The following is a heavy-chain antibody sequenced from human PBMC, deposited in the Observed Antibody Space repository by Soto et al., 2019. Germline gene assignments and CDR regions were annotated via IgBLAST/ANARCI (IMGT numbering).Heavy chain of an antibody. CDR1: CGSLSNSSYY. CDR3: ARHGEPAAGTFEWAAAPDYYYYGMDV. V-gene: IGHV4-39*01. D-gene: IGHD6-13*01. CDR2: IYYSGST. J-gene: IGHJ6*02. Sequence: SVPLDPIWTISCGSLSNSSYYRGCIGPPPRKGLAWIWSIYYSGSTYYNPPLKSRVTISVDTSKNQFSLKLSSVTAADTAVYYCARHGEPAAGTFEWAAAPDYYYYGMDVWGQGTTVTVSS.